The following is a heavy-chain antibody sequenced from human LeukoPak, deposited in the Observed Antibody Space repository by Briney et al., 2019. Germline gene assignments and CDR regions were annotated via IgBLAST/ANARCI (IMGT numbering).Heavy chain of an antibody. CDR3: AIIHSYGHA. CDR1: GFNVISNY. Sequence: GGSLRLSCAASGFNVISNYMSWVRQAPGKGLEWVSVIYSCGSTYYAASVKGRFTISRDRTKNMLYLQMNNLRAEDTATYYCAIIHSYGHAWGQGTLVTVSS. CDR2: IYSCGST. V-gene: IGHV3-66*01. J-gene: IGHJ5*02. D-gene: IGHD3-10*01.